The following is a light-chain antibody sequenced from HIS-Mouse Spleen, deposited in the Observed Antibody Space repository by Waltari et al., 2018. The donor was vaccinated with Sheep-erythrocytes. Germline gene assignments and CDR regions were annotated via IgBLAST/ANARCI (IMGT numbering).Light chain of an antibody. J-gene: IGKJ2*01. V-gene: IGKV1-6*01. CDR3: LQDYNYPYT. CDR2: AAS. CDR1: QGIRND. Sequence: AIQMTQSPSSLSASVGDRVTITCRASQGIRNDLGWYQQKPGKAPKLLIYAASSLQSGVPSRFSGSVSCTDFTLTISSLQPEDFATYYFLQDYNYPYTFGQGTKLEIK.